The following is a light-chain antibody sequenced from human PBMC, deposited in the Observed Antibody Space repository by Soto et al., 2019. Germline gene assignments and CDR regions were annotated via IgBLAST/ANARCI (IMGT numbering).Light chain of an antibody. V-gene: IGLV1-40*01. J-gene: IGLJ1*01. CDR1: SSNIGAGYD. Sequence: QSVLTQPPSVSGAPGQRVTISCTGSSSNIGAGYDVHWYQQLPGTAPKLLIYGNSNRPSGVPDRFSCSKSGTSASLAITGLQAEDEADYYCQSSDSSLSGYVFGTGTKLTVL. CDR3: QSSDSSLSGYV. CDR2: GNS.